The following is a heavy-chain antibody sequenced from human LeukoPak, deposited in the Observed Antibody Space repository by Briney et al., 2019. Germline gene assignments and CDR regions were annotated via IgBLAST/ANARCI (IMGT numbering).Heavy chain of an antibody. J-gene: IGHJ4*02. Sequence: PGGSLRLSCAASGFTFSSYWMHWVRQAPGKGLVWVSRIKSDGSCTSYAGSVQGRFTISRDNAKNTLYLQMNSLRAEDTAVYYCASQTVVGATDYWGQGTLVTVSS. CDR2: IKSDGSCT. D-gene: IGHD1-26*01. CDR1: GFTFSSYW. V-gene: IGHV3-74*01. CDR3: ASQTVVGATDY.